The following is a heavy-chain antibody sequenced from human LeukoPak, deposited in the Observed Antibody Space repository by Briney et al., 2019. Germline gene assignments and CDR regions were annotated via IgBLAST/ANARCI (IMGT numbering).Heavy chain of an antibody. D-gene: IGHD1-26*01. CDR2: IRYDGSNK. V-gene: IGHV3-30*02. Sequence: GGSLRLSCAASGFSFSSYGMHWVRQAPGKGLEWVAFIRYDGSNKYYADSVKGRFTISRDNSKNTLYLQINSLRAEDTAVYYCARDPYSGGYGDYYYYYMDVWGKGTTVTISS. CDR3: ARDPYSGGYGDYYYYYMDV. J-gene: IGHJ6*03. CDR1: GFSFSSYG.